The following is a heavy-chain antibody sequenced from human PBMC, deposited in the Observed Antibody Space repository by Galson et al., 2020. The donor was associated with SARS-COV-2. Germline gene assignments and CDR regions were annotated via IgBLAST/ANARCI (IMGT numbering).Heavy chain of an antibody. V-gene: IGHV6-1*01. J-gene: IGHJ3*02. CDR3: SREEGYVFDI. CDR1: GDSVSTNIAT. CDR2: TYYRSKWNY. D-gene: IGHD2-15*01. Sequence: SQTLSLTCAISGDSVSTNIATWNWIRQSPSRGLEWLGRTYYRSKWNYEYAVSVKSRVIINPDTSKNQLSLQLNSVTPEDTAVYFCSREEGYVFDIWGQGTMVSVSS.